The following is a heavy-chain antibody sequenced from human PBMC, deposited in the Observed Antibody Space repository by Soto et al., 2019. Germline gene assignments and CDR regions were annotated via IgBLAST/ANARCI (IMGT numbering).Heavy chain of an antibody. V-gene: IGHV1-3*01. Sequence: ASVKVSCKASGYTFTSYAMHWVRQAPGQRLEWMGWINAGNGNTKYSQKFQGRVTITRDTSASTAYMELSSLRSEDTAVYYCARDRGSGWYPAPLYWGQGTLVTVSS. J-gene: IGHJ4*02. D-gene: IGHD6-19*01. CDR1: GYTFTSYA. CDR3: ARDRGSGWYPAPLY. CDR2: INAGNGNT.